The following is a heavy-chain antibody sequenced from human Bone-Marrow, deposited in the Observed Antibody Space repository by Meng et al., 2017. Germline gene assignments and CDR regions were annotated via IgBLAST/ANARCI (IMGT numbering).Heavy chain of an antibody. V-gene: IGHV3-33*01. CDR2: IWYDGSNK. D-gene: IGHD4-23*01. CDR1: GFTFSSYG. J-gene: IGHJ4*02. Sequence: QGQLVGSGGGVVQPGRSLRLSCAASGFTFSSYGMHWVRQAPGKGLEWVAVIWYDGSNKYYADSVKGRFTISRDNSKNTLYLQMNSLRAEDTAVYYCARADYGGFLDYWGQGTLVTVSS. CDR3: ARADYGGFLDY.